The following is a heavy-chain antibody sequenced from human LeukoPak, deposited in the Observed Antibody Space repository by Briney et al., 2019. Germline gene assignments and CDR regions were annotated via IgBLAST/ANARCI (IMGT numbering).Heavy chain of an antibody. V-gene: IGHV1-18*01. CDR2: ISAYNGNT. CDR3: ARGEKRYCSGGSCPAYFDY. Sequence: ASVKVSCKASGYTFNNYGISWVRQAPGQGLEWMAWISAYNGNTNYALKLRGRVTMTTDTSTSTAYMELRSLRSDDTAVYYCARGEKRYCSGGSCPAYFDYWGQGTLVTVSS. D-gene: IGHD2-15*01. CDR1: GYTFNNYG. J-gene: IGHJ4*02.